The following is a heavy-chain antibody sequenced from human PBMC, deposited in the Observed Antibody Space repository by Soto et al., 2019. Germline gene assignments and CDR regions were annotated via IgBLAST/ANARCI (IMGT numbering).Heavy chain of an antibody. CDR2: INHSGST. V-gene: IGHV4-34*01. D-gene: IGHD2-8*01. Sequence: PSETLSLTCAVYGGSFSGSYWSWIRQPPGKGLEWIGEINHSGSTNYNPSLKSRVTISVDTSKNQFSLKLSSVTAADTAVYYCATGYCTNGVCYTRTLSGMDVWGQGTTVTVS. J-gene: IGHJ6*02. CDR1: GGSFSGSY. CDR3: ATGYCTNGVCYTRTLSGMDV.